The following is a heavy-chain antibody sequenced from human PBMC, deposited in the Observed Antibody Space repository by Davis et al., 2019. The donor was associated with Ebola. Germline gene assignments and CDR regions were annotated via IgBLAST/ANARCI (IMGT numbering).Heavy chain of an antibody. Sequence: PSETLSLTCTVPGGSISGYYWTWIRQPPGKGLEYLGYIYYSGSTDYNPSLESRVTISLDTSKNQFSLQLTSVTAADTAVYYCARRKELRYFVLDVWGQGTPVTVS. V-gene: IGHV4-59*08. CDR1: GGSISGYY. D-gene: IGHD3-9*01. J-gene: IGHJ6*02. CDR2: IYYSGST. CDR3: ARRKELRYFVLDV.